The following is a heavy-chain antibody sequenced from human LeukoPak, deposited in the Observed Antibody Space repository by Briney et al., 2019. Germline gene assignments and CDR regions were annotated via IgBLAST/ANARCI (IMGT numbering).Heavy chain of an antibody. D-gene: IGHD3-16*02. CDR1: AFTISTYW. V-gene: IGHV3-7*01. J-gene: IGHJ3*02. Sequence: PGGSLRLSCAASAFTISTYWMSWVRRAPGKGLEWVANIKQDGSEKYYVDSVKGRFTISRDNAKNSLYLQMNSLRAEDTAVYYCVREMGLSDAFAIWGQGTMVTVSS. CDR2: IKQDGSEK. CDR3: VREMGLSDAFAI.